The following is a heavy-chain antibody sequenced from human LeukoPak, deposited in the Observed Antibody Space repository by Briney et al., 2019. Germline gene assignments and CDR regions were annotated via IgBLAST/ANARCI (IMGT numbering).Heavy chain of an antibody. D-gene: IGHD2-21*02. CDR2: ISHSGRT. CDR1: GASISRHY. J-gene: IGHJ3*02. CDR3: AIADFHGGDPFDAFDI. V-gene: IGHV4-59*08. Sequence: PSETLSLTCSVSGASISRHYWNWIRQSSGKGLEWIGYISHSGRTEYNPSLRSRVTISVDTSRDQFSLRLTSVTAADTAIYYCAIADFHGGDPFDAFDIWGQGTVVTVSS.